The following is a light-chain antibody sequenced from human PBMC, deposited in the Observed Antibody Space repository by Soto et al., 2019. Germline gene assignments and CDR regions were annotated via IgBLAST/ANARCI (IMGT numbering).Light chain of an antibody. CDR3: SSYTSSSTHVV. Sequence: QSVLTQPASVSGSPGQSITISCTGTSSDVGGYNYVSWYQQHPGKAPKLMIYDVSNRPSGVSNRFSGSKSGNTASLAISGLQAEDEADYSCSSYTSSSTHVVFGGGTQLTV. J-gene: IGLJ2*01. V-gene: IGLV2-14*01. CDR1: SSDVGGYNY. CDR2: DVS.